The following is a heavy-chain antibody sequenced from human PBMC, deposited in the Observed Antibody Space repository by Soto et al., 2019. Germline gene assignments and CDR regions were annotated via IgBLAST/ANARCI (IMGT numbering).Heavy chain of an antibody. V-gene: IGHV1-69*06. CDR1: GGTFSSYG. CDR3: ARDGGGCSSPSCYGFGSSFDP. CDR2: LNPLFGTP. Sequence: QVQLVQSGAEVKKAGSSVKVSCKVSGGTFSSYGINWVRQAPGQGLEWMGGLNPLFGTPNYAQKFQGRVTIIADTSTTTVYMELSSLRSDDTAVYYCARDGGGCSSPSCYGFGSSFDPGGQGTQVTVSS. D-gene: IGHD2-2*01. J-gene: IGHJ5*02.